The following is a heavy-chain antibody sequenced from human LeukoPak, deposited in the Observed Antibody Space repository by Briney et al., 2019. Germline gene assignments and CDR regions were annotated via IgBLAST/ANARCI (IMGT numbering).Heavy chain of an antibody. CDR2: IWYDGSNK. D-gene: IGHD6-13*01. Sequence: GGSLRLSCAASGFTFSSYGMHWVRQAPGKGLERVAVIWYDGSNKYYADSVKGRFTISRDNSKNTLYLQMNSLRAEDTAVYYCARQKQLFDYWGQGTLVTVSS. V-gene: IGHV3-33*01. J-gene: IGHJ4*02. CDR1: GFTFSSYG. CDR3: ARQKQLFDY.